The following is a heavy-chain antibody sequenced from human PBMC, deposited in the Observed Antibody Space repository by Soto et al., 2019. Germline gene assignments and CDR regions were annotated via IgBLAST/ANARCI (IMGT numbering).Heavy chain of an antibody. Sequence: QVQLVESGGGVVQPGRSLRLSCAASGFTFSSYGMHWVSQAPGKGLEWVAVISYDGSNKYYADSVKGRLTISRDNSKNTLYLQMNSLRAEDTAVYYCAKETYSGPLDYWGQGTLVTVSS. CDR2: ISYDGSNK. CDR1: GFTFSSYG. V-gene: IGHV3-30*18. D-gene: IGHD2-15*01. CDR3: AKETYSGPLDY. J-gene: IGHJ4*02.